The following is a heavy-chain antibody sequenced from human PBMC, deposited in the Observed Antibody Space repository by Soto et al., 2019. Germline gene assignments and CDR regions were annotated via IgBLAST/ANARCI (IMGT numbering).Heavy chain of an antibody. J-gene: IGHJ4*02. Sequence: ASVKVSCKAAGGTFSSYAISWVRQAPGQGLEWMGGIIPIFGTANYAQKFQGRVTITADESTSTAYMELSSLRSEDTAVYYCAAVGATLEFGYWGQGTLVTVSS. CDR3: AAVGATLEFGY. V-gene: IGHV1-69*13. D-gene: IGHD1-26*01. CDR1: GGTFSSYA. CDR2: IIPIFGTA.